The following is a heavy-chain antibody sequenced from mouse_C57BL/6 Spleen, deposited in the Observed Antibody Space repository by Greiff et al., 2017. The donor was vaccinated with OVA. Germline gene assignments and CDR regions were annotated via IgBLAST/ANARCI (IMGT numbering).Heavy chain of an antibody. D-gene: IGHD1-1*01. CDR1: GYAFSSYW. Sequence: QVQLKQSGAELVKPGASVKISCKASGYAFSSYWMNWVKQRPGKGLEWIGQIYPGDGDTNYNGKFKGKATLTADKSSRTAYMQLRRLTSEHSAVYCCARSLANYGCSYDYFDYWGQGTTLTVSS. CDR3: ARSLANYGCSYDYFDY. V-gene: IGHV1-80*01. J-gene: IGHJ2*01. CDR2: IYPGDGDT.